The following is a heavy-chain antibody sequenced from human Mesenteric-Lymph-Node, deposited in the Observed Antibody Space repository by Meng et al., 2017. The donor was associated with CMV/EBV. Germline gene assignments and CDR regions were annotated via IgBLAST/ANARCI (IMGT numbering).Heavy chain of an antibody. Sequence: GGSLRLSCAASAFTFKTHFINWVRQAPGKGPEWVSSISGSGGDTYYADSVKGRFTVPRDNTKNMVYLHMNSLRGEDTAIYYCSKNVQGGYCTSTSCFLLGMDVWGQGTTVTVSS. CDR1: AFTFKTHF. V-gene: IGHV3-23*01. J-gene: IGHJ6*02. CDR3: SKNVQGGYCTSTSCFLLGMDV. D-gene: IGHD2-2*01. CDR2: ISGSGGDT.